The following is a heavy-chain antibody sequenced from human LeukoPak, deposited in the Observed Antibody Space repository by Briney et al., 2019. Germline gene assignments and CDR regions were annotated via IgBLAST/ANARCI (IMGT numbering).Heavy chain of an antibody. CDR3: ARVPMGASYYYMDV. CDR1: GASISRGGYY. Sequence: SETLSLTCTVSGASISRGGYYWSWIRQYPGKGLESIGCIYHSGNTYYNASLKSRLTISVDTSKSQFSLNLRSVTAADSAVYYCARVPMGASYYYMDVWGKGTTVTVSS. D-gene: IGHD1-26*01. V-gene: IGHV4-31*03. J-gene: IGHJ6*03. CDR2: IYHSGNT.